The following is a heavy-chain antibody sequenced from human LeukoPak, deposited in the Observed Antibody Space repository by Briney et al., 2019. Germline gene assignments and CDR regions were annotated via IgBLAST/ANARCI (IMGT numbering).Heavy chain of an antibody. V-gene: IGHV4-34*01. Sequence: PSETLSLTCAVYGGSFSGYYWSWIRQPPGKGLEWIGEINHSGGTNYNPSLKSRVTISVDTSKNQFSLKLSSVTAADTAVYYCARGLGLRRIPRENYFHYWGQGTLVTVSS. J-gene: IGHJ4*02. CDR1: GGSFSGYY. CDR3: ARGLGLRRIPRENYFHY. D-gene: IGHD2-21*01. CDR2: INHSGGT.